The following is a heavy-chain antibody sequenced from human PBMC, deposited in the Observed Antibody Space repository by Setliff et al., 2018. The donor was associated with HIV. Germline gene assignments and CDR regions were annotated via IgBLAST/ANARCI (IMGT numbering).Heavy chain of an antibody. CDR3: ARYRRDDYYLTAYFDS. CDR1: GGSIRGGSYY. CDR2: IYTSGST. V-gene: IGHV4-61*09. Sequence: KPSETLSLTCTVSGGSIRGGSYYWSWIRQPAGKGLEWIGHIYTSGSTNYNPSLKSRVTISIDTSKNQFSLKPSSLTAADTAVYYCARYRRDDYYLTAYFDSWGQGTLVTVS. J-gene: IGHJ4*02. D-gene: IGHD1-26*01.